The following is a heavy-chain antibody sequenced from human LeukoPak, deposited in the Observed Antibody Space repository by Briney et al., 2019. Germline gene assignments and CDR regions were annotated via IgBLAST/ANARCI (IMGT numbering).Heavy chain of an antibody. CDR3: ARRSWYSYYYYYMDV. D-gene: IGHD6-13*01. Sequence: ASVKVSCKASGYTFTNYGISWVRQAPGQGLEWMGWINTYNGNTNYAQKLRGRLTMTTDTSTSTAYMELRSLRSDDTAVYYCARRSWYSYYYYYMDVWGKGTTVTVSS. CDR2: INTYNGNT. J-gene: IGHJ6*03. V-gene: IGHV1-18*01. CDR1: GYTFTNYG.